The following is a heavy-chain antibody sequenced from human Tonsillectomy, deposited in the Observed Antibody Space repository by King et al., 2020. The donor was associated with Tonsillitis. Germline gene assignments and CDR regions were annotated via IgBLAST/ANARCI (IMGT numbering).Heavy chain of an antibody. CDR2: IYSTGSA. J-gene: IGHJ4*02. V-gene: IGHV4-31*03. Sequence: QLQESGPGLVKPSQTLSLTCTVSGGSISGGNYYWSWIRQHPGKGLEWIGYIYSTGSAYYNPSLKSRVTISVDTSQNQFSLSLNSVTAADTAVYYCARDGGGGAGSYFRYLDYWGQGTLVTVSS. D-gene: IGHD3-10*01. CDR3: ARDGGGGAGSYFRYLDY. CDR1: GGSISGGNYY.